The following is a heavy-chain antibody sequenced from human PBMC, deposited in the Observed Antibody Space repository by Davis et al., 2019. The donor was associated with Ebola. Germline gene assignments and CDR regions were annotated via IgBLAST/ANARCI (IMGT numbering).Heavy chain of an antibody. CDR2: INRDGSTA. CDR3: ARVGSSSGYYSAFDY. CDR1: GFTFRNYW. V-gene: IGHV3-74*03. J-gene: IGHJ4*02. Sequence: GESLKISCAASGFTFRNYWMHWVRQAPGRGFVWVSSINRDGSTATYADSVKGRFTISRDNAKNTLYLQMNSLRAEDTAVYYCARVGSSSGYYSAFDYWGQGTLVTVSS. D-gene: IGHD3-22*01.